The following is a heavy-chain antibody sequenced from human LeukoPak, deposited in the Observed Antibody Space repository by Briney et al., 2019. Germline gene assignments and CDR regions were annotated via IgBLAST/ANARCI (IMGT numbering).Heavy chain of an antibody. CDR2: ISWDGDST. Sequence: GGSLRLSCAASGFTFDDYAMHWVRQAPGKGLECVSLISWDGDSTYYSDSVKGRFTISRDNSKNTLYLQMNSLRAEDTAVYYCAKSVITMVRGIPEGYWGQGTLVTVSS. D-gene: IGHD3-10*01. CDR3: AKSVITMVRGIPEGY. CDR1: GFTFDDYA. J-gene: IGHJ4*02. V-gene: IGHV3-43D*03.